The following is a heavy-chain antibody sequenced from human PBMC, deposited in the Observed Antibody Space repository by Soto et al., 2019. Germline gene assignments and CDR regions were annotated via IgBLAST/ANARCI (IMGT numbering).Heavy chain of an antibody. J-gene: IGHJ4*02. CDR1: GGSMSSSSYH. CDR3: ARGFPLIETYYYDPSGYYFDY. Sequence: PSETLSLTCTVSGGSMSSSSYHWGWIRQPPGKGREWIGSIYYSGSTYYNPSLKSRVTISVDTSKNQFSLKLSSVTAADTAVYYCARGFPLIETYYYDPSGYYFDYWGQGTRVTVS. CDR2: IYYSGST. V-gene: IGHV4-39*01. D-gene: IGHD3-22*01.